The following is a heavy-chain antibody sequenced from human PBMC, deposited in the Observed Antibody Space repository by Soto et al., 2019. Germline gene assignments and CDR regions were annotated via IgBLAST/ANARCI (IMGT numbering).Heavy chain of an antibody. CDR3: ARGLAADGA. V-gene: IGHV1-3*01. CDR1: GYTFTHYA. J-gene: IGHJ5*02. D-gene: IGHD6-13*01. CDR2: INAGSGNT. Sequence: QVQLVQSGAEVKKPGASVKFSCTASGYTFTHYAIHWVRHAPGQRLEWMGFINAGSGNTKYSQTFQGRLTFTKDTSASTAYMDLSSLRSEDTALYYCARGLAADGAWCQGKLVTVSS.